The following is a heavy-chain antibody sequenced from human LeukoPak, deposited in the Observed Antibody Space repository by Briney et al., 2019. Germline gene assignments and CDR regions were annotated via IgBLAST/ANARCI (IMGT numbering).Heavy chain of an antibody. CDR3: ARGVDY. V-gene: IGHV4-34*01. CDR2: IDQSGST. J-gene: IGHJ4*02. CDR1: DKSGSGYY. Sequence: ASETLSLTCAVYDKSGSGYYWTWFRQVPGKGLEWIEEIDQSGSTNYNPSLKRRVIISVDTSKSQFSLKMTSVTAADTGLYYCARGVDYWGQGTVVTVSS.